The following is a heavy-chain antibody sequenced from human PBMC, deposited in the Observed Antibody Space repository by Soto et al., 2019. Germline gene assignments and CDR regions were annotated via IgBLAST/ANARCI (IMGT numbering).Heavy chain of an antibody. Sequence: QPGGSLRLSCAASGFTVSSNYMSWVRQAPGKGLEWVSVIYSGGSTYYADSVKGRFTISRDNSKNTLYLQMNSLRAEDTAVYYCARDRRDYDFWSGYYTQYGPSSPGYFDYWGQGTLVTVSS. D-gene: IGHD3-3*01. J-gene: IGHJ4*02. CDR3: ARDRRDYDFWSGYYTQYGPSSPGYFDY. CDR1: GFTVSSNY. CDR2: IYSGGST. V-gene: IGHV3-66*01.